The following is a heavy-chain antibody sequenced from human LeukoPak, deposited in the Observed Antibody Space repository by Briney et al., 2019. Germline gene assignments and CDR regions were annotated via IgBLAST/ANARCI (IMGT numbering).Heavy chain of an antibody. D-gene: IGHD1-1*01. CDR2: IAYDGSNK. CDR1: GFTFNNYA. J-gene: IGHJ4*02. V-gene: IGHV3-30-3*01. Sequence: GGSLRLSCAASGFTFNNYAMNWARQAPGKGLEWVAVIAYDGSNKYYADSVKGRFTISRDNSKNTLYLQMNSLRAEDTAVYYCARGTGTTSITPYDYWGQGTLVTVSS. CDR3: ARGTGTTSITPYDY.